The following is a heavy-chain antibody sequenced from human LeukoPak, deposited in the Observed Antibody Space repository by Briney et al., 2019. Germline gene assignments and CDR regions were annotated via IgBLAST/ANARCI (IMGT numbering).Heavy chain of an antibody. CDR3: ARDRRAAGSFDY. V-gene: IGHV3-30-3*01. CDR2: ISYDGSNK. CDR1: GFTFSSYA. J-gene: IGHJ4*02. D-gene: IGHD6-13*01. Sequence: GGSLRLSCAASGFTFSSYAMHWVRQAPGKGLEWVAVISYDGSNKYYADSVKGRFTISRDNSKNTLYLQMNSLRAEDTAVYYCARDRRAAGSFDYWGQGTLLTVSS.